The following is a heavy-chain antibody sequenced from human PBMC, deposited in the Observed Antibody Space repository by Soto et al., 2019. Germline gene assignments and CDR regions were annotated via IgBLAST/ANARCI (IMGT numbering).Heavy chain of an antibody. CDR3: ARDRFVLVPAAIHWFDP. J-gene: IGHJ5*02. CDR1: GYTFTSYG. CDR2: ISAYNGNT. Sequence: QVQLVQSGAEVKKPGASVKVSCKASGYTFTSYGISWVRQAPGQGLEWMGWISAYNGNTSYAQKLQGRVTMTTDTSTSTAYMELRSLRSDDTAVYYCARDRFVLVPAAIHWFDPWGQGTLVTVSS. V-gene: IGHV1-18*01. D-gene: IGHD2-2*01.